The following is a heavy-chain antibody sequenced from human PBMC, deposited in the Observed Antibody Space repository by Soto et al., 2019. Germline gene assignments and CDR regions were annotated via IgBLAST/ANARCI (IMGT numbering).Heavy chain of an antibody. CDR1: GFFLRDFG. Sequence: GGSLRLSCVASGFFLRDFGMHWVRQAPGKGLEWVSVIWYDGSNTYQGESVKGRFTISRDISKNTLYLQMDSLRAEDTAVYYCAKASGGNGHHFDYWGQGTLVTVSS. CDR2: IWYDGSNT. D-gene: IGHD3-10*01. CDR3: AKASGGNGHHFDY. V-gene: IGHV3-33*06. J-gene: IGHJ4*02.